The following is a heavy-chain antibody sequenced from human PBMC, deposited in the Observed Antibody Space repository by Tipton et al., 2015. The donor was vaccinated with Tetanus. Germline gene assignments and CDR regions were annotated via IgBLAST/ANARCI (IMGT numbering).Heavy chain of an antibody. CDR3: ARANNDYPKKGPFDY. V-gene: IGHV4-61*01. CDR1: GSSISRSSHY. Sequence: TLSLTCTVSGSSISRSSHYWTWIRQPPGKEPEWVGYVYHSGATNYHPSLKSRLAISADPSKNQFSLNLRSVITADTAVYYCARANNDYPKKGPFDYWGQGILVIVSS. CDR2: VYHSGAT. D-gene: IGHD5-12*01. J-gene: IGHJ4*02.